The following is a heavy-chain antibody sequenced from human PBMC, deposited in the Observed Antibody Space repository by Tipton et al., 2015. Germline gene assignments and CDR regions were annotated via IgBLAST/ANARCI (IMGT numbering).Heavy chain of an antibody. CDR1: GFTFSSYA. V-gene: IGHV3-23*01. J-gene: IGHJ6*02. CDR3: ATLVGAPRGYYYYDMDV. CDR2: ISGSASST. Sequence: SLRLSCAASGFTFSSYAMSWVRQAPGKGLEWVSAISGSASSTYYADSVKGRFTISRDNSKNTLFLQMNSLRDEDTAVYYCATLVGAPRGYYYYDMDVWGQGTTVTVSS. D-gene: IGHD1-26*01.